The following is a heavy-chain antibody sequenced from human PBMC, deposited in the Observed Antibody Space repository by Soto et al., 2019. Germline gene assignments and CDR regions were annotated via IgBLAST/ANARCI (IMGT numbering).Heavy chain of an antibody. CDR1: GGSISSYY. Sequence: SETLSLTCSVSGGSISSYYWSWIRQPPGKGLEWIGYIYYSGSTNYNPSLKSRVTMSLDTSKNQFSRNLRSVTAADTAVYYCARLSPMTLAGTSYYYSRDGWGQGPPVTVSS. CDR2: IYYSGST. V-gene: IGHV4-59*12. D-gene: IGHD6-13*01. J-gene: IGHJ6*02. CDR3: ARLSPMTLAGTSYYYSRDG.